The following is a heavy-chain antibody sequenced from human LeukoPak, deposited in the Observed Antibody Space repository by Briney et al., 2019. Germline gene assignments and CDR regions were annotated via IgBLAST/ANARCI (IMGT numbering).Heavy chain of an antibody. Sequence: GGSLRLSCAASGFTFSSYWMSWVRQAPGKGLEWVANIKKDGSKKYYVDSVKGRFTISRDNAKKSLYLQMNSLRAEDTAVYFRARHLSGVTGYTYGRGIDYWGEGTLVTVPS. D-gene: IGHD5-18*01. J-gene: IGHJ4*02. CDR2: IKKDGSKK. CDR3: ARHLSGVTGYTYGRGIDY. V-gene: IGHV3-7*01. CDR1: GFTFSSYW.